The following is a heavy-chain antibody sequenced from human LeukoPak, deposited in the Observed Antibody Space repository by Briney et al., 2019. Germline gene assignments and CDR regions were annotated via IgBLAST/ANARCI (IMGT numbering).Heavy chain of an antibody. J-gene: IGHJ4*02. V-gene: IGHV1-69*06. D-gene: IGHD3-22*01. Sequence: SVKVSCKASGGTFSSYAISWVRQAPGQGLEWMGGIIPIFGTANYAQKFQGRVTITADKSTSTAYMELSSLRSEDTAVYYCARGGAPYYYDSSGYYFYFDYWGQGTLVTVSS. CDR3: ARGGAPYYYDSSGYYFYFDY. CDR1: GGTFSSYA. CDR2: IIPIFGTA.